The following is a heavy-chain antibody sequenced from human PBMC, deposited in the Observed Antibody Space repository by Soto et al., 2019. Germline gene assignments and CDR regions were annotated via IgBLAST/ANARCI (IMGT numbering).Heavy chain of an antibody. CDR1: GFTFSDYW. CDR2: IKQDGNKK. V-gene: IGHV3-7*01. J-gene: IGHJ4*02. D-gene: IGHD1-20*01. Sequence: GGSLTLSCAVSGFTFSDYWMSWVRQAPGKGLEWVANIKQDGNKKYYVDSVKGRFTISRDNAKNSLYLQMNSLRAEDTAVYYCARGYTTTSDPGYWGQGTLVTVSS. CDR3: ARGYTTTSDPGY.